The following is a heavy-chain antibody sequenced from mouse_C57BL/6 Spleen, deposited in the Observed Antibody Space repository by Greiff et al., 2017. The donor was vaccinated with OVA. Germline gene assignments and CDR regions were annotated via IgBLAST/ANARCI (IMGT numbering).Heavy chain of an antibody. CDR2: IDPSDSYT. CDR1: GYTFTSYW. J-gene: IGHJ4*01. CDR3: ARLGRGGYAMDY. Sequence: QVQLQQPGAELVMPGASVKLSCKASGYTFTSYWMHWVKQRPGQGLEWIGEIDPSDSYTNYNQKFKGKSTLTVDKSSSTAYMQLSSLTSEDSAVYYCARLGRGGYAMDYWGQGTSVTVSS. D-gene: IGHD4-1*01. V-gene: IGHV1-69*01.